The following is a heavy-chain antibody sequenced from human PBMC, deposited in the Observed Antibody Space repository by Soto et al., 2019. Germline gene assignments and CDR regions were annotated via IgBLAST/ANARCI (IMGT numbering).Heavy chain of an antibody. D-gene: IGHD4-17*01. V-gene: IGHV4-34*01. CDR2: INHSGST. CDR3: ARDDYGDPGYFDL. J-gene: IGHJ2*01. CDR1: GGSFSGYY. Sequence: QVQLQQWGAGLLKPSETLSLTCAVSGGSFSGYYWSWIRQPPGKGLEWIGEINHSGSTNYNPSLKSRVTISVDTSKNQFSLKMSSVTAADTAVYYCARDDYGDPGYFDLWGRGTLVTVSS.